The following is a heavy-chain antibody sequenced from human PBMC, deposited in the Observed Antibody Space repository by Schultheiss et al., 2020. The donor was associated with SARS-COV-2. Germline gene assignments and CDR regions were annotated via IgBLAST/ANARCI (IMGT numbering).Heavy chain of an antibody. D-gene: IGHD2-2*01. Sequence: ASVKVSCKASGGTFSSYAISWVRQAPGQGLEWMGWINPNSGGTNYAQKFQGRVTMTRNTSISTAYMELSSLRSEDTAVYYCARRTRPLEYCSSTSCYLGYYYYYMDVWGKGTTVTVAS. CDR2: INPNSGGT. V-gene: IGHV1-8*02. CDR3: ARRTRPLEYCSSTSCYLGYYYYYMDV. CDR1: GGTFSSYA. J-gene: IGHJ6*03.